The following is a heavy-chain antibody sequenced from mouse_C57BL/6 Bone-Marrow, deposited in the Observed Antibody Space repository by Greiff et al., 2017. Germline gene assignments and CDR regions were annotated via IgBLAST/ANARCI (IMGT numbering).Heavy chain of an antibody. CDR2: IHPNSGST. CDR3: ARYYYGSSAWFAY. J-gene: IGHJ3*01. D-gene: IGHD1-1*01. Sequence: VQLQQPGAELVKPGASVKLSCKASGYTFTSYWMHWVKQRPGQGLEWIGMIHPNSGSTNYNEKFKSKATLTIDKSSSTAYMQLSSLTSEDSAAYYCARYYYGSSAWFAYWGQGTLVTVSA. CDR1: GYTFTSYW. V-gene: IGHV1-64*01.